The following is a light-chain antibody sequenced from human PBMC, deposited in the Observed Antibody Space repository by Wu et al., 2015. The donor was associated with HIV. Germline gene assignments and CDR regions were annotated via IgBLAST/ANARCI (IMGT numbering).Light chain of an antibody. Sequence: EILMTQSPATLSLSPGERATLSCRASQSVGANLAWYQHKRGQAPRLVISGAFTRATGIPVRFSGDGSGPDFTLTISNVQAEDSATYYCQQYESRPYTFGQGTNLGDQ. CDR1: QSVGAN. J-gene: IGKJ2*01. V-gene: IGKV3-15*01. CDR2: GAF. CDR3: QQYESRPYT.